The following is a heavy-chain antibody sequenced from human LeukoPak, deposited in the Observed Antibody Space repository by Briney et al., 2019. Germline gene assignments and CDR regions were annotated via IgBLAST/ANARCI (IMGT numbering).Heavy chain of an antibody. CDR3: ASLGYCSGGSCYRSVDS. D-gene: IGHD2-15*01. Sequence: GGSLRLSCAASGFTFSDHYMDWVRQAPGKGLEWVGRIRNKVHSYSTEYAASVRGRFTISRDDSKNSLYLRMNSLKTEDTAVYYCASLGYCSGGSCYRSVDSWGQGTLVTVSS. V-gene: IGHV3-72*01. J-gene: IGHJ4*02. CDR2: IRNKVHSYST. CDR1: GFTFSDHY.